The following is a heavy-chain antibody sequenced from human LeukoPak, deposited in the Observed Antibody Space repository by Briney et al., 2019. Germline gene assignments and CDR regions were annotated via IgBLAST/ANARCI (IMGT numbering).Heavy chain of an antibody. J-gene: IGHJ5*02. CDR3: ARNYPMVQGANRGKFNWFDP. CDR2: INHSGST. V-gene: IGHV4-34*01. Sequence: SETLSLTCAVYGGSFSGYYWSWIRQPPGKGLEWIGEINHSGSTNYNPSLKSRVTISVDTSKNQFSLKLSSVTAADTAVYYCARNYPMVQGANRGKFNWFDPWGQGTLVTVSS. CDR1: GGSFSGYY. D-gene: IGHD3-10*01.